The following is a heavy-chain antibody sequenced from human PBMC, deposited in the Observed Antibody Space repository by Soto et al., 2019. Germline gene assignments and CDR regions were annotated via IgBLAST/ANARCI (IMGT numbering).Heavy chain of an antibody. CDR2: LSYDGSNK. Sequence: GGSLRLSCAASGFTFSTFVMHWVRQAPGKGLEWVANLSYDGSNKYYADSVKGRFTISRDNSKSTMYLQMNSLRTEDTAVYYCVRDGPRIYNYGDGDYWGQGTLVTVSS. CDR1: GFTFSTFV. D-gene: IGHD3-3*02. J-gene: IGHJ4*02. CDR3: VRDGPRIYNYGDGDY. V-gene: IGHV3-30*03.